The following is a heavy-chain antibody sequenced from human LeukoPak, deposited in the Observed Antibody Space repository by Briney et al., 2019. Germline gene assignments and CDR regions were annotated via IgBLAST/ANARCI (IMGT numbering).Heavy chain of an antibody. Sequence: SETLSLTCTVSGGSIGSYYWSRIRQPPGKGLEWIGYIYYSGSTNYNPSLKSRVTISVDTSKNQFSLKLSSVTAADTAVYYCARTTEGGYTYDYFYYYYMDVWGKGTTVTISS. V-gene: IGHV4-59*01. CDR2: IYYSGST. D-gene: IGHD5-18*01. J-gene: IGHJ6*03. CDR1: GGSIGSYY. CDR3: ARTTEGGYTYDYFYYYYMDV.